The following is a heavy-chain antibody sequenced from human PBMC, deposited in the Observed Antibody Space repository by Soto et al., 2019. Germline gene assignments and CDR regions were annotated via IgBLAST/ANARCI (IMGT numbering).Heavy chain of an antibody. CDR1: GGPFSDYY. Sequence: PSETLSLTCAVDGGPFSDYYWSWIRQPPGKGLEWIGEINDSGSTYYNPSLQSRVTISVDTSKNQFSLKLSSVTAADTAVYYCTRSIKHWGQGTLVT. CDR3: TRSIKH. J-gene: IGHJ1*01. CDR2: INDSGST. V-gene: IGHV4-34*01.